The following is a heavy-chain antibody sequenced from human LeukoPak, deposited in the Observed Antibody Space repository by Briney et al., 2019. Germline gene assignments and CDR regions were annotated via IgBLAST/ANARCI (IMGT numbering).Heavy chain of an antibody. CDR1: GFTFGSYG. D-gene: IGHD3-10*01. CDR3: AKDGGSSGSYYKYFQH. J-gene: IGHJ1*01. CDR2: ISYDGSNK. V-gene: IGHV3-30*18. Sequence: PGRSLRLSCAASGFTFGSYGMHWVRQAPGKGLEWVAVISYDGSNKYYADSVKGRFTISRDNSKNTLYLQMNSLRAEDTAVYYCAKDGGSSGSYYKYFQHWGQGTLVTVSS.